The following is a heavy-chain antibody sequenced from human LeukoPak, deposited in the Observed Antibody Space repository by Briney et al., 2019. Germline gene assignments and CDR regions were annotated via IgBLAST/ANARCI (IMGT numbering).Heavy chain of an antibody. CDR1: GFTFATYA. CDR2: ISGLGDNT. V-gene: IGHV3-23*01. D-gene: IGHD3-10*01. Sequence: GGSLRLSCAASGFTFATYAMSWVRQAPGKGLEWVSGISGLGDNTYYVDSVKGRFTISRDNAKNTQYLQINSLRVEDTAVYYCAKGGYYGLQVDYWGQGTLVTVSS. J-gene: IGHJ4*02. CDR3: AKGGYYGLQVDY.